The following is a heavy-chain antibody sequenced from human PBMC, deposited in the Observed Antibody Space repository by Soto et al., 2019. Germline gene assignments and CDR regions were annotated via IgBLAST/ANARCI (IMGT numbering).Heavy chain of an antibody. CDR1: GDSVSSGLYY. J-gene: IGHJ3*01. CDR2: IYYSGST. D-gene: IGHD2-15*01. Sequence: SETLSLTCTVSGDSVSSGLYYWGWVRQPPGKGLEWIGYIYYSGSTNYNPSLENRVTMSRAPSKTQFPRRWRSVPAADTAVYYCEKQSSGVCSGGLSYHAFDVWGKGKMVT. CDR3: EKQSSGVCSGGLSYHAFDV. V-gene: IGHV4-61*01.